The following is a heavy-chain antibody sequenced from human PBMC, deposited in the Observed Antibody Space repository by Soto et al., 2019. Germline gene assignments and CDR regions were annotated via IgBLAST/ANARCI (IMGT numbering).Heavy chain of an antibody. V-gene: IGHV1-18*04. CDR3: ARRLAALHSGATYKYYPDS. Sequence: QLVQSGTEVKEPGASVKVSCKASGYTFTSYGISWVRQVPGQGLEWVAWISVYHGNTNYAQKLQGRVTLTTDTSTNTAYMKLSSLRCCYTALYYCARRLAALHSGATYKYYPDSWGQGTLVTDSS. D-gene: IGHD1-26*01. CDR2: ISVYHGNT. J-gene: IGHJ4*02. CDR1: GYTFTSYG.